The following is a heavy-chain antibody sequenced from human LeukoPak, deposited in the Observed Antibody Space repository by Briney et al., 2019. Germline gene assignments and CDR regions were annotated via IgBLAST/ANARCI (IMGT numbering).Heavy chain of an antibody. CDR2: ISYDGSNK. CDR1: GFIFSNYG. D-gene: IGHD1-26*01. CDR3: ARDAGSYSPLYYFDY. V-gene: IGHV3-30*03. J-gene: IGHJ4*02. Sequence: GGSLRLSCAASGFIFSNYGMNWVRQAPGKGLEWVAVISYDGSNKYYADSVKGRFTISRDNSKNTLYLRMNSLRAEDTAVYYCARDAGSYSPLYYFDYWGQGTLVTVSS.